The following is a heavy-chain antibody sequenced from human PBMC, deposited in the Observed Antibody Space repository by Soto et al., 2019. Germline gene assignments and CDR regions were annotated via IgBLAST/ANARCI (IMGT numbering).Heavy chain of an antibody. CDR2: LSGSGTST. CDR1: GFIFFNYA. Sequence: LRLSFAASGFIFFNYAMNWVRQAPGKGLEWVSGLSGSGTSTYYADSVKGRFTISRDNSRDTLFLQMNSLTADDTAVYYCAKATTNGGWFNPFDSLGQGALVIVS. CDR3: AKATTNGGWFNPFDS. V-gene: IGHV3-23*01. J-gene: IGHJ4*02. D-gene: IGHD6-19*01.